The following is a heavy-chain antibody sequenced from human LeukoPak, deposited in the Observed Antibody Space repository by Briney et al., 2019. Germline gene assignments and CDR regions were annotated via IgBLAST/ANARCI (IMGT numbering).Heavy chain of an antibody. V-gene: IGHV1-69*05. CDR1: GGTFSSYA. Sequence: SVKVSCKASGGTFSSYAISWVRQAPGQGLEWMGGIIPIFGTANYAQKFQGRVTITTDESTSTAYMELSSLRSEDTAVYYCARATSIVVVPAAMVYWGQGTLVTVSS. CDR3: ARATSIVVVPAAMVY. J-gene: IGHJ4*02. D-gene: IGHD2-2*01. CDR2: IIPIFGTA.